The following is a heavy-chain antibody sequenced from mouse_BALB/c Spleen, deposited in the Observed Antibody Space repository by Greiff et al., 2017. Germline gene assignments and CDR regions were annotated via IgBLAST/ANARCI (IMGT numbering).Heavy chain of an antibody. D-gene: IGHD1-1*01. J-gene: IGHJ2*02. Sequence: EVQLKESGGGLVKPGGSLKLSCAASGFTFSSYAMSWVRQTPEKRLEWVASISSGGSTYNPDSVKGRFTNSRANARNILYLKMSSLRSEDTAMYYCARGGLLGGYFDYWGQGTSVTVSS. CDR3: ARGGLLGGYFDY. V-gene: IGHV5-6-5*01. CDR1: GFTFSSYA. CDR2: ISSGGST.